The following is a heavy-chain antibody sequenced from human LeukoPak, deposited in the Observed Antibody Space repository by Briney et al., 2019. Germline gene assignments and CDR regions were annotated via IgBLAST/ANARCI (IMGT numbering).Heavy chain of an antibody. CDR2: IKQDGSVK. V-gene: IGHV3-7*01. D-gene: IGHD3-22*01. J-gene: IGHJ4*02. CDR3: AKAITTVDQ. CDR1: GFTFSSSW. Sequence: TGGSLRLSCAASGFTFSSSWMSWVRQAPGKGLEWVASIKQDGSVKYYVDSVKGRFTISRDNAQNSLSLQMNSLRAEDSAVYYCAKAITTVDQWGQGTLVTVSS.